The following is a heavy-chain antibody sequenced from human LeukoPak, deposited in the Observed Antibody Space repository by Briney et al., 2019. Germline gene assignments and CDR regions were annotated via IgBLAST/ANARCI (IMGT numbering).Heavy chain of an antibody. V-gene: IGHV3-23*01. CDR2: ISGSGGST. CDR1: GFSFSNYA. J-gene: IGHJ4*02. Sequence: PGGSLRLSCVSSGFSFSNYAMSWVRQAPGKGLEWVSSISGSGGSTHYADSVKGRFTISRDKTKNTLYLQMNSLRAEDTAVYYCAKSAYYDASGYYREYYFDYWGQGTLVTVPS. D-gene: IGHD3-22*01. CDR3: AKSAYYDASGYYREYYFDY.